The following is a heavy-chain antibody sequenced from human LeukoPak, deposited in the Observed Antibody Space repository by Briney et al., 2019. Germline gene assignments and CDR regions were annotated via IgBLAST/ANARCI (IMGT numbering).Heavy chain of an antibody. CDR1: GGSISSSNYY. CDR2: IYYRGNA. V-gene: IGHV4-39*07. Sequence: SETLSLTCTVSGGSISSSNYYWAWIRQPPGQGLELIGSIYYRGNAYYNPSLKSRVTISVDTSKNQFSLSLSSVTAADTAVYYCAREEDRSGDWGQETLVTVTS. D-gene: IGHD3-22*01. J-gene: IGHJ1*01. CDR3: AREEDRSGD.